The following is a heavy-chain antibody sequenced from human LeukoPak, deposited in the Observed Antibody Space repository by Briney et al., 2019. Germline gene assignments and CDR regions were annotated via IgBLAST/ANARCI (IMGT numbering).Heavy chain of an antibody. CDR3: AREVCSDCSGGSAGPSYYYYGMDV. J-gene: IGHJ6*02. Sequence: AASVKVSCKASGYTFTGYYMHWVRQAPGQGLEWMGWINPNSGGTNYAQKFQGRVTMTRDTSISTAYMELSRLRSDDTAVYYCAREVCSDCSGGSAGPSYYYYGMDVWGQGTTVTVSS. CDR1: GYTFTGYY. D-gene: IGHD2-15*01. CDR2: INPNSGGT. V-gene: IGHV1-2*02.